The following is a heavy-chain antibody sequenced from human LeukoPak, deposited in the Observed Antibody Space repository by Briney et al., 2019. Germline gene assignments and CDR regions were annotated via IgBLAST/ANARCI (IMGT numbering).Heavy chain of an antibody. CDR3: AREVTGTTRYFDN. CDR1: GGSISSYY. D-gene: IGHD1-7*01. CDR2: INHSGST. V-gene: IGHV4-34*01. Sequence: SETLSLTCTVSGGSISSYYWSWIRQPPGKGLEWIGEINHSGSTNYNPSLKSRVTMSVDTSKNQISLMLTSVTAADTAVYYCAREVTGTTRYFDNWGQGTLVTVSS. J-gene: IGHJ4*02.